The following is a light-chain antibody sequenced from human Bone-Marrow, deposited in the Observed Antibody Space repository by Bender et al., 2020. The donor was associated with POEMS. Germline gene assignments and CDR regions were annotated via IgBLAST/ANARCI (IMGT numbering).Light chain of an antibody. Sequence: QSVLTQPPSASGTPGQRVTISCSGGSSNIGAHAVNWYQHLPGTAPKLLIYSSHRRPSEVPDRFSGSRSGTSASLAISGLQSEDEADYYCQSYDSSLGGWVFGGGTKLTVL. J-gene: IGLJ3*02. CDR3: QSYDSSLGGWV. CDR1: SSNIGAHA. CDR2: SSH. V-gene: IGLV1-44*01.